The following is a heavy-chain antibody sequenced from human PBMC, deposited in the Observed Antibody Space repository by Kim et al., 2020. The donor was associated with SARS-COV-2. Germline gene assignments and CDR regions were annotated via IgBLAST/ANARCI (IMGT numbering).Heavy chain of an antibody. J-gene: IGHJ4*02. D-gene: IGHD5-12*01. CDR1: GYTLTELS. CDR2: FDPEDGET. V-gene: IGHV1-24*01. Sequence: ASVKVSCKVSGYTLTELSMHWVRQAPGKGLEWMGGFDPEDGETIYAQKFQGRVTMTEDTSTDTAYMELSSLRSEDTAVYYCACFPLPPYSGYDLMVVRYWGQGTLVTVSS. CDR3: ACFPLPPYSGYDLMVVRY.